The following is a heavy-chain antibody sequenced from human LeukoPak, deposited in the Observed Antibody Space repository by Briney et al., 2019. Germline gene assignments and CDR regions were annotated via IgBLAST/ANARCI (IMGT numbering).Heavy chain of an antibody. D-gene: IGHD2-15*01. V-gene: IGHV4-59*01. J-gene: IGHJ6*02. Sequence: PSETLSLTCTVSGGSISSYYWSWIRQPPGKGLEWIGYIYYSGSTNYNPSLKSRVTISVDTSKNQFSLKLSSVTAADTAVYYCARGYCSGGSCPYYYYGMDVWGQGTLVTVSS. CDR1: GGSISSYY. CDR3: ARGYCSGGSCPYYYYGMDV. CDR2: IYYSGST.